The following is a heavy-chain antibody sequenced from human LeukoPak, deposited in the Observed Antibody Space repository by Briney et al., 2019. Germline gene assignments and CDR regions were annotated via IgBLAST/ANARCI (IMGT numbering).Heavy chain of an antibody. CDR2: IYYSGST. V-gene: IGHV4-4*08. Sequence: SETLSLTCTVSGGSISSYYWSWIRQSPGEGLEWIGYIYYSGSTNYNPSLKSRVTISVDTSKNQFSLKLSSVTAADTAVYYCAREYTLYRSGWFLDYWGQGTVVTVSS. J-gene: IGHJ4*02. D-gene: IGHD6-19*01. CDR3: AREYTLYRSGWFLDY. CDR1: GGSISSYY.